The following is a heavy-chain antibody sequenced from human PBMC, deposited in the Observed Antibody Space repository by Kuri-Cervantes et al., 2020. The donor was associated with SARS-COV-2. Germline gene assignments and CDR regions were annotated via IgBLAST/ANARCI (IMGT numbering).Heavy chain of an antibody. V-gene: IGHV4-34*01. D-gene: IGHD3-10*01. Sequence: GSLRLSCAVYGGSFSGYYWSWIRQPPGKGLEWIGEINHSGSTNYNPSLKSRVTISVDTSKNQFSLKLSSVTAADTAVYYCARGVITMVRGVIITQLTCFDYWGQGTLVTVSS. J-gene: IGHJ4*02. CDR3: ARGVITMVRGVIITQLTCFDY. CDR2: INHSGST. CDR1: GGSFSGYY.